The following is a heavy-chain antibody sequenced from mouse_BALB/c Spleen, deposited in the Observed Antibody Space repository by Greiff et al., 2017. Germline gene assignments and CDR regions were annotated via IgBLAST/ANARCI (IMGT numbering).Heavy chain of an antibody. Sequence: LQQPGSELVRPGASVKLSCKASGYTFTSYWMHWVKQRPGQGLEWIGNIYPGSGSTNYDEKFKSKATLTVDTSSSTAYMQLSSLTSEDSAVYYCTREGLRRGYFDYWGQGTTLTVSS. J-gene: IGHJ2*01. D-gene: IGHD2-2*01. CDR3: TREGLRRGYFDY. V-gene: IGHV1S22*01. CDR1: GYTFTSYW. CDR2: IYPGSGST.